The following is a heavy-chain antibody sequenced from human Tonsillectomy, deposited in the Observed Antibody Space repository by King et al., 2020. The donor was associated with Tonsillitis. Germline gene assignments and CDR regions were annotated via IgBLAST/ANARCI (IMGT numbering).Heavy chain of an antibody. V-gene: IGHV3-7*03. CDR2: IKQDGSEK. Sequence: QLVQSGGGLVQPGGSLRLSCAASGFTFSSYWMNWVRQAPGKGLEWVANIKQDGSEKYYVDSVKGRFTISRDNAKNSLYLQMNSLRAEDTAVYYCARDNYDFWSGMAYYYYMDVWGKGTTVTVSS. D-gene: IGHD3-3*01. J-gene: IGHJ6*03. CDR3: ARDNYDFWSGMAYYYYMDV. CDR1: GFTFSSYW.